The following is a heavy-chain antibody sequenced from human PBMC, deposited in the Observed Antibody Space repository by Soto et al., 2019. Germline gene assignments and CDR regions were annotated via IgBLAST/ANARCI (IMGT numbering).Heavy chain of an antibody. CDR1: GGSISSGGYY. CDR3: AREAAGILNWFDP. D-gene: IGHD6-25*01. V-gene: IGHV4-31*03. Sequence: QVQLQESGPGLVKPSQTLSLTCTVSGGSISSGGYYWSWIRQHPGKGLEWIGYIYHSGSTYYNPSLQSRVTXSXDXXKNQFSLKLSSVTAADTAVYYCAREAAGILNWFDPWGQGTLVTVSS. CDR2: IYHSGST. J-gene: IGHJ5*02.